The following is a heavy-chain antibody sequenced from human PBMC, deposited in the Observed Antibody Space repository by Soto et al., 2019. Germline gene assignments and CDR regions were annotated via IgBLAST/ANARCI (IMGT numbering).Heavy chain of an antibody. CDR1: GFTFSSYA. CDR2: ISGSATGT. CDR3: AKKVAVSGTGDY. J-gene: IGHJ4*02. D-gene: IGHD6-19*01. V-gene: IGHV3-23*01. Sequence: EVPLLESGGGLVQPGGSLRLSCAASGFTFSSYAMSWVRQAPGKGLEWVSAISGSATGTYYADSVKGRFTISRDNSRNTVYLQMNSLRADDTAVYYCAKKVAVSGTGDYWGQGTLVTVSS.